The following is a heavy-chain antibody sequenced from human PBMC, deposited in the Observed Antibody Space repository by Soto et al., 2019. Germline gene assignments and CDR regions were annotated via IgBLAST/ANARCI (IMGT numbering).Heavy chain of an antibody. Sequence: QITLKESGPTLVKPTPTLTLTCTFSGFSLSTSGVGVGWIRQPPGKALEWLALIYWDDDKRYSPSLKSRLTITQDTSKNQVVLTMTNMDPVDTATYYCAHSLIPNWGSRGAFDYWGQGTLVTVSS. D-gene: IGHD7-27*01. CDR2: IYWDDDK. CDR1: GFSLSTSGVG. V-gene: IGHV2-5*02. CDR3: AHSLIPNWGSRGAFDY. J-gene: IGHJ4*02.